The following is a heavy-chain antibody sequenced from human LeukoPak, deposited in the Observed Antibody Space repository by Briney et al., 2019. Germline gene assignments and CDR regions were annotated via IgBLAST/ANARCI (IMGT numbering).Heavy chain of an antibody. J-gene: IGHJ4*02. Sequence: PSETLSLTCTVSGGSISSTSYYWGWIRQPPGKGLEWIGLIYYSGSTYYNPSLKSRVTISVDTSKNQFSLKLTSVTAADTAVYYCARPHSYADYYFDYWGQGTLVTVSS. CDR1: GGSISSTSYY. CDR2: IYYSGST. CDR3: ARPHSYADYYFDY. D-gene: IGHD4-17*01. V-gene: IGHV4-39*01.